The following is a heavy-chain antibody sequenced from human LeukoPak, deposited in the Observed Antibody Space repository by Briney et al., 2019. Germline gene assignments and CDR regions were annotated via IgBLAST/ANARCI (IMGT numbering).Heavy chain of an antibody. CDR1: GGTFNNFA. CDR2: IIPMSGIA. CDR3: ASPVKYYDTWSGYPPFDY. J-gene: IGHJ4*02. V-gene: IGHV1-69*13. D-gene: IGHD3-3*01. Sequence: GASVKVSCKASGGTFNNFAISWVRQAPGQGLEWVGGIIPMSGIANYAQKLQGRVTITADESTSTAYMELSSLRSEDTAIYYCASPVKYYDTWSGYPPFDYWGQGTLVTVSS.